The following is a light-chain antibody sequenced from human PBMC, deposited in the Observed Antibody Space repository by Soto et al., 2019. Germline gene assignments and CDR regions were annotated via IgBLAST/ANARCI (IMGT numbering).Light chain of an antibody. J-gene: IGLJ2*01. V-gene: IGLV1-44*01. CDR1: NSNIGSHT. CDR3: AESDDRLGAVI. Sequence: QSVLTQPPSASGTPGQRVTMSCSGGNSNIGSHTVNWYQHLPGTAPTLLIFSNNQRPSGVPARFSGSKSGTSASLAISGLQSGDEGDYYCAESDDRLGAVIFGGGTKVTVL. CDR2: SNN.